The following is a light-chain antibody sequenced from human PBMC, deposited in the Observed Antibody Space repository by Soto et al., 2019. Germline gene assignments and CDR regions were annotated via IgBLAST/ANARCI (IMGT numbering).Light chain of an antibody. V-gene: IGLV2-23*01. Sequence: QSVLTQPASVSGSPGQSITFSCTVASSDVGSYNLVSWYQQHPGKAPKFMIYEGNKRPSGVSNRFSGSQSGNTASLTISGPQAEDEADYYCFSYAGSTTSYVFGTGTKLTVL. CDR3: FSYAGSTTSYV. J-gene: IGLJ1*01. CDR2: EGN. CDR1: SSDVGSYNL.